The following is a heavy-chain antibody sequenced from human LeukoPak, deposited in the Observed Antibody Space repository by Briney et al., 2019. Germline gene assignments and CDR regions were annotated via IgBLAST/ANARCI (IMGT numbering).Heavy chain of an antibody. V-gene: IGHV3-15*01. J-gene: IGHJ5*02. Sequence: GGSLRRSCAAYGFTFHDAWMAWVRPAPGKGREWVGRIKTSTDGGTTIYATPVKDRFTISTNDSKNTLYLQMNSLKTEDTAFYYCATDKPSYAPGRNLWGQGTLVTVSS. CDR2: IKTSTDGGTT. D-gene: IGHD3-10*01. CDR1: GFTFHDAW. CDR3: ATDKPSYAPGRNL.